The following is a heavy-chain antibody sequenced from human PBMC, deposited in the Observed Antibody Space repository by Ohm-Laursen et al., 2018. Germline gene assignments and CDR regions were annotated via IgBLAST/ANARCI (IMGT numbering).Heavy chain of an antibody. Sequence: SLRLSCAASGFTFDDYAMHWVRQAPGKGLEWVSGISWNSGSIGYADSVKGRFTISRDNSKNTLYLQMNSLRVEDTAVYYCAKGRSGGTGHGNWFESWGQGALVIVSS. CDR2: ISWNSGSI. V-gene: IGHV3-9*01. CDR1: GFTFDDYA. CDR3: AKGRSGGTGHGNWFES. D-gene: IGHD3-10*01. J-gene: IGHJ5*01.